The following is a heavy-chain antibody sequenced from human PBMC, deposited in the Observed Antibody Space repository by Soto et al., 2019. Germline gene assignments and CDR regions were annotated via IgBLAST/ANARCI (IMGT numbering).Heavy chain of an antibody. V-gene: IGHV2-26*03. CDR2: IFSDAER. J-gene: IGHJ6*02. Sequence: SGPPLVNPTETLTLPCTIPGFSLRNGRMGVSWIRQSPGQALEWLAHIFSDAERSYSAAMQSRLTISTDTSGTQVVLTMTNMDPVDTGKHYCARINADTCSHYYAMEVWGQGTTVNVPS. CDR1: GFSLRNGRMG. CDR3: ARINADTCSHYYAMEV.